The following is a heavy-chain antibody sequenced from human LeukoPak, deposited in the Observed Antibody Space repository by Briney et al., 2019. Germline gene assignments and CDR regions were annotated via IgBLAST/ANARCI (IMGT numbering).Heavy chain of an antibody. Sequence: SVKVSCKASGGTFSSYAISWVRQAPRQGLEWMGRIIPIFGTANYAQKFQGRVTITTDESTSTAYMELSSLRSEDTALYYCARESITMIVVAKRGGYYFDYWGQGTLVTVSS. D-gene: IGHD3-22*01. CDR2: IIPIFGTA. V-gene: IGHV1-69*05. J-gene: IGHJ4*02. CDR3: ARESITMIVVAKRGGYYFDY. CDR1: GGTFSSYA.